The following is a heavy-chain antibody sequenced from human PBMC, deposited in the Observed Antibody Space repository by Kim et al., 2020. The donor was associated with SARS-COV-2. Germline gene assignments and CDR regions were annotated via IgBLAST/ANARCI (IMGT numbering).Heavy chain of an antibody. CDR1: GFTVSSNY. CDR2: IYSGGST. J-gene: IGHJ4*02. CDR3: AREWSTVTIRRDY. D-gene: IGHD4-17*01. V-gene: IGHV3-66*01. Sequence: GGSLRLSCAASGFTVSSNYMSWVRQAPGKGLEWVSVIYSGGSTYYADSVKGRFTISRDNSKNTLYLQMNSLRAEDTAVYYCAREWSTVTIRRDYWGQGTLVTVSS.